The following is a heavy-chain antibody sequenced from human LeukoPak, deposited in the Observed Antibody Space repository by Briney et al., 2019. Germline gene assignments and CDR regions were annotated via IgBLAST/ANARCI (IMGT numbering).Heavy chain of an antibody. CDR3: ARDLRFEDYGSGSLPPEGKWFDP. Sequence: TSETLSLTCTVSGGSISTYYWSWIRRPPGKGLEWIGSMYHSGSTFYNPSLKSRVAISIHTSKNQFSLKLSSVTAADTAVFYCARDLRFEDYGSGSLPPEGKWFDPWGQGTLVTVSS. D-gene: IGHD3-10*01. CDR2: MYHSGST. V-gene: IGHV4-59*12. J-gene: IGHJ5*02. CDR1: GGSISTYY.